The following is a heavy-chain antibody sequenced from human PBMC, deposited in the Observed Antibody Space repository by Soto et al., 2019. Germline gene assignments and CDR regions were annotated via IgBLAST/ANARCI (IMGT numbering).Heavy chain of an antibody. J-gene: IGHJ4*02. Sequence: SETLSLTXSVSGGSINSYWWSWIRQPAGKGLEWIGRVYSSGTTDYNPSLNSRATLSVETSKNQFSLKLSSVTAADTAVYYCARDIGSYAYGEGYWGQGIQVTVSS. CDR1: GGSINSYW. D-gene: IGHD3-10*01. CDR2: VYSSGTT. CDR3: ARDIGSYAYGEGY. V-gene: IGHV4-4*07.